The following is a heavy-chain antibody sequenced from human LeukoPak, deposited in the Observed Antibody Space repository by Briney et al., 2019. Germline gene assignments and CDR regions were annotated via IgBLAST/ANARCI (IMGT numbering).Heavy chain of an antibody. D-gene: IGHD3-22*01. CDR1: TFTVYYYW. CDR2: IKSDGST. J-gene: IGHJ1*01. Sequence: GGSLRLSCAASTFTVYYYWMDWVRQAPGKGLVWVSRIKSDGSTNYADSVKGRFTISRDNANNTLSLQMNSLRPTQPCVSYWARAPSEIGGYYPEYFRHWGQGTLVTVSS. V-gene: IGHV3-74*01. CDR3: ARAPSEIGGYYPEYFRH.